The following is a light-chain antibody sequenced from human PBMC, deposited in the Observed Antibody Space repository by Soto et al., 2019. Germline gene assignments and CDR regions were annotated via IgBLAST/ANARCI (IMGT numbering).Light chain of an antibody. V-gene: IGKV3-15*01. J-gene: IGKJ4*01. CDR3: QQYNNWPPLT. Sequence: EIVMTQSPAILSVSPGERATLSCRASQSVSSNLAWYQQKAGQAPRLLIYGASTRATGIPARFSGSGSGTEFTLTISSLQSEDFAVYYCQQYNNWPPLTFGGGTKVEIK. CDR2: GAS. CDR1: QSVSSN.